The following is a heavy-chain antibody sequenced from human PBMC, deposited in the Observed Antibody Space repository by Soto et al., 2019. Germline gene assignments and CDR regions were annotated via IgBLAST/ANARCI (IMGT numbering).Heavy chain of an antibody. CDR3: AKDDDSSGYLGYFDY. CDR1: GFTFSSYG. J-gene: IGHJ4*02. CDR2: ISYDGSNK. V-gene: IGHV3-30*18. Sequence: PGGSLRLSCAASGFTFSSYGMHWVRQAPGKGLEWVAVISYDGSNKYYADSVKGRFTISRDNSKNTLYLQMNSLRAEDTAVYYCAKDDDSSGYLGYFDYWGQGTLVTVSS. D-gene: IGHD3-22*01.